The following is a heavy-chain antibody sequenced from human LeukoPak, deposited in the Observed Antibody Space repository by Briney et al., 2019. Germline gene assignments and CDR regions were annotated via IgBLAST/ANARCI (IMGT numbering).Heavy chain of an antibody. J-gene: IGHJ4*02. CDR1: GLTFNSLG. V-gene: IGHV3-23*01. D-gene: IGHD1-26*01. Sequence: GGSLRLSCAASGLTFNSLGMSWVRQAPRKGQEWVSSISAAGVSTYYADSVKGRFTISRDNPKNTLYLQMNSLRAEDTAVYYCAKGYSGRNFSYWGQGTLVTVSS. CDR2: ISAAGVST. CDR3: AKGYSGRNFSY.